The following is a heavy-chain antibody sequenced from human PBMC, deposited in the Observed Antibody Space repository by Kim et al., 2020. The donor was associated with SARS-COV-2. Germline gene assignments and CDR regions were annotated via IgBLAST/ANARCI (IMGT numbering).Heavy chain of an antibody. CDR3: ARARQRPERGGAFDI. J-gene: IGHJ3*02. CDR2: ISAYNGNT. Sequence: ASVKVSCKASGYTFTSYGISWVRQAPGQGLEWMGWISAYNGNTNYAQKLQGRVTMTTDTSTSTAYMELRSLRSDDTAVYYCARARQRPERGGAFDIWGQGTMVTVSS. V-gene: IGHV1-18*01. D-gene: IGHD3-10*01. CDR1: GYTFTSYG.